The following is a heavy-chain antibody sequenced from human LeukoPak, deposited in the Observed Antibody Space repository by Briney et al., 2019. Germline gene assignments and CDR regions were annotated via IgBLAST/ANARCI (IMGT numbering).Heavy chain of an antibody. V-gene: IGHV4-38-2*01. Sequence: SETLSLTCAVSGYSLGKNYYWGWIRQSPGKGLEWIGRIYGRASTSYNPSLMNRVTMSVATSKNHFSLQLPSVTAADTAVYYCARYDSRGSASTKFDYWGPGIQVTVSS. CDR2: IYGRAST. D-gene: IGHD3-3*01. J-gene: IGHJ4*02. CDR3: ARYDSRGSASTKFDY. CDR1: GYSLGKNYY.